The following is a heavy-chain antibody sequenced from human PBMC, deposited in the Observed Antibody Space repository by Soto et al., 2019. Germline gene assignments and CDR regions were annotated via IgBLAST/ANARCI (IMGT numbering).Heavy chain of an antibody. D-gene: IGHD3-22*01. CDR3: AAHDSGGYYAEY. CDR2: IHYSGST. Sequence: QLQLQESGPGLVKTSATLSLTCTVSGDSVTISDYYWGWIRQPPGKGLEWIGSIHYSGSTYYNPSLKSRVTISGDTSTKQFSLKLTSVTAADAAVYYCAAHDSGGYYAEYWGQGTLVTVSA. V-gene: IGHV4-39*01. J-gene: IGHJ4*02. CDR1: GDSVTISDYY.